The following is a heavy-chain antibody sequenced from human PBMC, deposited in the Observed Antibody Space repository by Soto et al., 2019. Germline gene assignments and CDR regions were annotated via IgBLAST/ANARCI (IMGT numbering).Heavy chain of an antibody. CDR1: GGTFSSYA. Sequence: QVQLVQSGAEVRQPAPSVKVSCKTSGGTFSSYAISWVRQAPGQGLEWMGGIVPIVDTSTYAQKFQGRVTITVDESTRTAYMELSSLRADDTAIYYCVRVVAIPGYPDNWGQGTLVTVSS. V-gene: IGHV1-69*12. CDR2: IVPIVDTS. D-gene: IGHD5-12*01. J-gene: IGHJ4*02. CDR3: VRVVAIPGYPDN.